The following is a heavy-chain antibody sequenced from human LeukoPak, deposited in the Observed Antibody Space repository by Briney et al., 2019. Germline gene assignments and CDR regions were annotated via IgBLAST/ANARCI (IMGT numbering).Heavy chain of an antibody. Sequence: ASVKVSCKASGGTFSSYAISWVRQAPGQGLEWMGGIIPIFGTANYAQEFQGRVTITADESTSTAYMELSSLRSEDTAVYYCARDLDGGIKSGITMVLWGQGTLVTVSS. D-gene: IGHD3-10*01. J-gene: IGHJ4*02. V-gene: IGHV1-69*13. CDR2: IIPIFGTA. CDR1: GGTFSSYA. CDR3: ARDLDGGIKSGITMVL.